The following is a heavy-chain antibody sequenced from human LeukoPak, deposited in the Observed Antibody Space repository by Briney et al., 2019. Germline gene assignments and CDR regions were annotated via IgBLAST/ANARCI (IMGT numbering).Heavy chain of an antibody. D-gene: IGHD4-17*01. CDR1: GGSISSYY. CDR3: AISTVTPPGRYYGMDV. Sequence: SETLSLTCTVSGGSISSYYWSWIRQPPGKGLEWIGYIYYSGSTNYNPPLKSRVTISVDTSKNQFSLKLSSVTAADTAVYYCAISTVTPPGRYYGMDVWGQGTTVTVSS. V-gene: IGHV4-59*01. J-gene: IGHJ6*02. CDR2: IYYSGST.